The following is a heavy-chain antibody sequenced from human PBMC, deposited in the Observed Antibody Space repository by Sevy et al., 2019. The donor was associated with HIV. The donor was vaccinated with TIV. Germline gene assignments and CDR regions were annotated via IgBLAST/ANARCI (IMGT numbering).Heavy chain of an antibody. Sequence: GGSLRLSCAASGFTFDSYAMHWVRQVAGKGLEWVSTIGGSGYATYYADSVKGRFIISRDNSRNTLYLQMNSLRVEDSAVYYCAKDRVPVFGVFVTFDSWGQGTLVTVSS. V-gene: IGHV3-23*01. J-gene: IGHJ4*02. CDR2: IGGSGYAT. CDR1: GFTFDSYA. CDR3: AKDRVPVFGVFVTFDS. D-gene: IGHD3-3*01.